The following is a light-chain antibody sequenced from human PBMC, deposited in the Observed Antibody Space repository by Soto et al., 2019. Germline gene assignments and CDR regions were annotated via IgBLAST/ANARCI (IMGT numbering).Light chain of an antibody. CDR1: SSDVGGYNY. Sequence: QSVLTQPPSASGSPGQSVTISCTGTSSDVGGYNYVSWYQQYPGRAPKLMIYEVTKRPSGVPDRFSGSKSGNTASRTVSGLQADDEADYYCSSYAASNNVYFVFRGGTKLTVL. CDR3: SSYAASNNVYFV. V-gene: IGLV2-8*01. J-gene: IGLJ3*02. CDR2: EVT.